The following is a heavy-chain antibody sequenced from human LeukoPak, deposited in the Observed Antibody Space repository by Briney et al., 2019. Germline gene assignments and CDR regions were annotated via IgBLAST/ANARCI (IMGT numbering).Heavy chain of an antibody. CDR3: AKDVIVATMRYYFDY. Sequence: GGSLRLSCAASGFTFSSYAMSWVRQAPGKGLEWVSAISGSGGSTYYADSVKGRFTISRDNSKNTLYLQMNSLRAEDTAVYYCAKDVIVATMRYYFDYWGQGTLVTVSS. J-gene: IGHJ4*02. CDR2: ISGSGGST. CDR1: GFTFSSYA. D-gene: IGHD5-12*01. V-gene: IGHV3-23*01.